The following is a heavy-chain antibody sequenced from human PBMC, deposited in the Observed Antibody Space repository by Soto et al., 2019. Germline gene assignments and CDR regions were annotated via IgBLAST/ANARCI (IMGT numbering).Heavy chain of an antibody. CDR2: INTGNGNT. CDR3: ARMETGRVVTRPNWFDP. D-gene: IGHD2-21*02. CDR1: GYTFTSYA. V-gene: IGHV1-3*04. J-gene: IGHJ5*02. Sequence: QVQLVQSGAEVKKPGASVKLSCKASGYTFTSYAMHWVRQAPGQRLEWMAWINTGNGNTRYSQNFQDRVTITRDTSARTAYMELRSLRSEDTAMYYCARMETGRVVTRPNWFDPWGQGTLVTVSS.